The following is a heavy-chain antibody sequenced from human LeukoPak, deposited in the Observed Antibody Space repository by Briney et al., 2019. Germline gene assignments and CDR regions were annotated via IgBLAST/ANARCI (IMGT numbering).Heavy chain of an antibody. J-gene: IGHJ5*02. CDR2: INHSGST. Sequence: PSETLSLTCAVYGGSFSGYYWSWIRQPPGKGLEWIGEINHSGSTNYNPSLKSRVTISVDTSKNQFSLKLSSVTAADTAVYYCARGGLVVVAATANWFDPWSQGTLVTVSS. CDR3: ARGGLVVVAATANWFDP. D-gene: IGHD2-15*01. V-gene: IGHV4-34*01. CDR1: GGSFSGYY.